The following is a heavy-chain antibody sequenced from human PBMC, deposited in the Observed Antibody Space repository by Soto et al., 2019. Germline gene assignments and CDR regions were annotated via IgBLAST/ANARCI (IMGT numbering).Heavy chain of an antibody. Sequence: QVQLVQSGAEVKKPGSSVKVSCKASGGTFSSYAISWVRQAPGQGLEWMGGIIPIFGTANYAQKFQGRVTITADESTSTAYMELSSLRSEDTAVYYCARGYCSSTSCYFPSRWSGMDVWGQGTTVTVSS. D-gene: IGHD2-2*01. CDR3: ARGYCSSTSCYFPSRWSGMDV. CDR2: IIPIFGTA. J-gene: IGHJ6*02. CDR1: GGTFSSYA. V-gene: IGHV1-69*01.